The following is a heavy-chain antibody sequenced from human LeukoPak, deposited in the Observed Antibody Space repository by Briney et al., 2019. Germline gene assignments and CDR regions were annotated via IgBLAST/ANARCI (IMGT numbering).Heavy chain of an antibody. D-gene: IGHD6-13*01. V-gene: IGHV3-11*01. J-gene: IGHJ1*01. CDR3: ARDRRIAAAPQYFQH. CDR1: GFTFSDYY. CDR2: ISSSGSTI. Sequence: GGSLRLSCAASGFTFSDYYMSWIRQAPGKGLEWVSYISSSGSTIYYADSVKGRFTISRDNAKNSLYLQMNSLRAEDTAVYYCARDRRIAAAPQYFQHWGQGTLVTVSS.